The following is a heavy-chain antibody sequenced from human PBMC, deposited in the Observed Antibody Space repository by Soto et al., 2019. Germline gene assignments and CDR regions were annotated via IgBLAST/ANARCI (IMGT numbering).Heavy chain of an antibody. CDR3: ARQYGSSSFYYYYGMDV. J-gene: IGHJ6*02. Sequence: GGSLRLSFAASGFTFSSYSMNWVRQAPGKGLEWVSSISSSSSYIYYADSVKGRFTISRDNAKNSLYLQMNSLRAEDTAVYYCARQYGSSSFYYYYGMDVWGQGTTVTVSS. D-gene: IGHD6-6*01. CDR2: ISSSSSYI. V-gene: IGHV3-21*01. CDR1: GFTFSSYS.